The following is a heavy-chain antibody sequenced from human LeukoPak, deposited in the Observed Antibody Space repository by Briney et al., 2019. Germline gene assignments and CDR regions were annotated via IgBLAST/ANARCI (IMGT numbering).Heavy chain of an antibody. Sequence: PSETLSLTCTVSGGSISSYYWSWIRQPPGKGLEWIGYIYYSGSTNYNPSLKSRVTISVDTSKNQFSLKLSSVTAADTAVYYCARVRKGYSYGWYYYYYYMDVWGKGTTVTISS. CDR3: ARVRKGYSYGWYYYYYYMDV. CDR2: IYYSGST. V-gene: IGHV4-59*01. J-gene: IGHJ6*03. CDR1: GGSISSYY. D-gene: IGHD5-18*01.